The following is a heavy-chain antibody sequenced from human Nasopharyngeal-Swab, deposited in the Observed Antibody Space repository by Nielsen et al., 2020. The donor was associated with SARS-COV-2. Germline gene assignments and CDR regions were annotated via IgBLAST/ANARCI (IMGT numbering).Heavy chain of an antibody. V-gene: IGHV3-9*01. Sequence: SLKISCVASGFIFDDYAMHWVRQAPGKGLEWVSSISWNSGTTDYGASVKGRFTISRDNAENSVYPQMNSLRPEDTAFYYCAKETGTVPVAFDIWGQGTVVTVSS. D-gene: IGHD1-7*01. CDR2: ISWNSGTT. J-gene: IGHJ3*02. CDR1: GFIFDDYA. CDR3: AKETGTVPVAFDI.